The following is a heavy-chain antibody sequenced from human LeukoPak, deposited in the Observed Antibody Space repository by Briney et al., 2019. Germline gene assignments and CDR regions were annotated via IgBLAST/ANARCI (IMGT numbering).Heavy chain of an antibody. D-gene: IGHD1-26*01. CDR3: ARQKRGLLRGGWFDP. CDR2: IYYSGCT. V-gene: IGHV4-59*08. Sequence: SETLSLTCTVSGGSISSYYWSWIRQPPGKGLEWIGYIYYSGCTNYNPSLKSRVTISVDTSKNQFSLKLSSVTAADTAVYYCARQKRGLLRGGWFDPWGQGTLVTVSS. J-gene: IGHJ5*02. CDR1: GGSISSYY.